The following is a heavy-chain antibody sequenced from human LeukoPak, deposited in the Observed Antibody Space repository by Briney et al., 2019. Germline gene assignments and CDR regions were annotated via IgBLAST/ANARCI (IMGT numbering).Heavy chain of an antibody. CDR3: AVPGAGTTTFDI. J-gene: IGHJ3*02. V-gene: IGHV1-69*05. D-gene: IGHD1-7*01. CDR1: GGTFSSYA. Sequence: SVKVSCKASGGTFSSYAISWVRQAPGQGLEWMGRIIPIFGTANYAQKFQGRVTITTDESTSTAYMELSSLRSEDTAVYYCAVPGAGTTTFDIWGQGTMVTVSS. CDR2: IIPIFGTA.